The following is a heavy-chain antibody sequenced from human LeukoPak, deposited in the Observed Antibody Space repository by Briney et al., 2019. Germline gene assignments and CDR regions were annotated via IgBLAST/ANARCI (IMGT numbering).Heavy chain of an antibody. J-gene: IGHJ4*02. D-gene: IGHD1-1*01. V-gene: IGHV1-69*06. CDR1: GGTLSSYA. CDR2: IIPIFGTA. Sequence: ASVKVSCKASGGTLSSYAISWVRQAPGQGLEWMGGIIPIFGTANYAQKFQGRVTITADKSTSTAYMELSSLRSEDTAVYYCARGGLSTALDYWGQGTLVTVSS. CDR3: ARGGLSTALDY.